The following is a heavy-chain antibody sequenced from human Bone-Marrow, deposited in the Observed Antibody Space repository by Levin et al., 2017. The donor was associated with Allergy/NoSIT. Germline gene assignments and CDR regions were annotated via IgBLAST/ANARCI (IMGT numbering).Heavy chain of an antibody. CDR3: ARDGRYSSGWLSFDY. CDR2: VYNSRST. V-gene: IGHV4-59*01. J-gene: IGHJ4*02. Sequence: SETLSLTCNVSGGSISNNYWSWIRQSPGKGLEWIGYVYNSRSTSYNPSLKSRVSMSLDSSTNQFSLMLSSVTAADTAVYYCARDGRYSSGWLSFDYWGQGILVTVSS. D-gene: IGHD6-19*01. CDR1: GGSISNNY.